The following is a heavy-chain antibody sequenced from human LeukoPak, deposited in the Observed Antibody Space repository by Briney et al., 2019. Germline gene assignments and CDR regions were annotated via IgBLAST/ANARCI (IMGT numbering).Heavy chain of an antibody. D-gene: IGHD2-15*01. CDR2: IYYSGST. CDR1: GGSITSYY. CDR3: ARQGSVVVVAATLLSDDAFDI. V-gene: IGHV4-59*08. J-gene: IGHJ3*02. Sequence: SETLSLTCTVSGGSITSYYWSWIRQPPGKGLEWIGYIYYSGSTNYNPSLKSRVTISVDTSKNQFSLKLSSVTAADTAVYYCARQGSVVVVAATLLSDDAFDIWGQGTMVTVSP.